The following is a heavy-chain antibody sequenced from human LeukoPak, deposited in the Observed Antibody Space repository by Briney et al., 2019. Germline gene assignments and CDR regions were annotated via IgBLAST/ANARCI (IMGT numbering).Heavy chain of an antibody. CDR2: ISAYNGNT. D-gene: IGHD1-20*01. CDR1: GYTFTSYG. Sequence: ASVKVTCKASGYTFTSYGINWVRQAPGQGHEWMGWISAYNGNTNYAQKLQGRVTMTTDTSTSTAYMELRSLRSDDTAVYYCAMGKITGTTFFDYWGQGTLVTVSS. CDR3: AMGKITGTTFFDY. V-gene: IGHV1-18*01. J-gene: IGHJ4*02.